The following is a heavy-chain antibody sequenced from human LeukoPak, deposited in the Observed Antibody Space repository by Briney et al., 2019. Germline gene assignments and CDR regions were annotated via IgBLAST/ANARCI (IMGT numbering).Heavy chain of an antibody. CDR1: GGSISSGGYY. D-gene: IGHD3-22*01. V-gene: IGHV4-31*03. CDR3: ARTKAYYDSSGYLDY. Sequence: SETLSLTCTVFGGSISSGGYYWSWIRQHPGKGLEWIGQIHYSGSTYYNPPLKSRVIISVDTSKNHFSLRLSSVTTADTAVYYCARTKAYYDSSGYLDYWGQGTLVTVSS. CDR2: IHYSGST. J-gene: IGHJ4*02.